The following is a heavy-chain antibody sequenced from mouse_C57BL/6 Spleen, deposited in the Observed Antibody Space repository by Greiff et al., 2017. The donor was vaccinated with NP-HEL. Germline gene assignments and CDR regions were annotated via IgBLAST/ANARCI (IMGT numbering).Heavy chain of an antibody. Sequence: QVHVKQSGPELVKPGASVKISCKASGYTFTDYYINWVKQRPGQGLEWIGWIYPGSGNTKYNEKFKGKATLTVDTSSSTAYMQLSSLTSEDSAVYFCARGGYYGSSYGWYFDVWGTGTTVTVSS. CDR3: ARGGYYGSSYGWYFDV. J-gene: IGHJ1*03. CDR2: IYPGSGNT. CDR1: GYTFTDYY. V-gene: IGHV1-84*01. D-gene: IGHD1-1*01.